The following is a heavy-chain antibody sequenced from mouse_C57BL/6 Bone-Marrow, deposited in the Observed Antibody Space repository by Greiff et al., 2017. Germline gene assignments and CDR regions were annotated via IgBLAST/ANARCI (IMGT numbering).Heavy chain of an antibody. V-gene: IGHV1-55*01. D-gene: IGHD3-1*01. J-gene: IGHJ2*01. CDR1: GYTFTSYW. CDR3: ARSGPRGRSFDY. Sequence: QVQLQQPGAELVKPGASVKMSCKASGYTFTSYWITWVKQRPGQGLEWIGEIYPTSGRTNYNEKFKGKAILTVDNSSNTASMQLSSLTSEDSAVFYCARSGPRGRSFDYWGQGTALTVS. CDR2: IYPTSGRT.